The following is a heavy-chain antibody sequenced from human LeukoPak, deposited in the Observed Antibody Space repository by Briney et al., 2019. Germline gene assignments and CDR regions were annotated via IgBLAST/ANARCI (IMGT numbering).Heavy chain of an antibody. CDR1: GLNFDDSA. CDR2: ISADGGST. V-gene: IGHV3-43*02. Sequence: GGSLRLSCVASGLNFDDSAMHWVRQAPGKGLEWVSLISADGGSTFSADSVKGRFSISRDNSKNSLYLQMNSLRSEDTAMYYCAKESGKFDYWGQGTLVTVSS. CDR3: AKESGKFDY. J-gene: IGHJ4*02.